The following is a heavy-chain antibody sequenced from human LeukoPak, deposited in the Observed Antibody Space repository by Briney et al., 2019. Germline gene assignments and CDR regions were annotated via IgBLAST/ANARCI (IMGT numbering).Heavy chain of an antibody. CDR1: GLNFDDSA. CDR2: ISADGGST. V-gene: IGHV3-43*02. Sequence: GGSLRLSCVASGLNFDDSAMHWVRQAPGKGLEWVSLISADGGSTFSADSVKGRFSISRDNSKNSLYLQMNSLRSEDTAMYYCAKESGKFDYWGQGTLVTVSS. CDR3: AKESGKFDY. J-gene: IGHJ4*02.